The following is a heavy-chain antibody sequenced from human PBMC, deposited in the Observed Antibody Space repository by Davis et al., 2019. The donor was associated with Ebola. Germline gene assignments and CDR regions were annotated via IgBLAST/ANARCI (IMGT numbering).Heavy chain of an antibody. D-gene: IGHD1-14*01. Sequence: PGGSLRLSCAASGFTFSSYNMNWVRQAPGKGLEWVSSISSSSSYIYYADSVKGRFSISRDNAKNSLYLQMNSLKDEDTAVYYCARLVLRRLDVWGQGTTVTVSS. CDR3: ARLVLRRLDV. V-gene: IGHV3-21*01. CDR2: ISSSSSYI. J-gene: IGHJ6*02. CDR1: GFTFSSYN.